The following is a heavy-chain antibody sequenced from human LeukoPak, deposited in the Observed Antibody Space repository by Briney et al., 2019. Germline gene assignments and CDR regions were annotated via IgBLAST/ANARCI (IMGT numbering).Heavy chain of an antibody. V-gene: IGHV3-48*02. CDR1: GFTFSASD. CDR3: ARDSDGDPSLDY. J-gene: IGHJ4*02. CDR2: ITSSSDTV. D-gene: IGHD4-17*01. Sequence: GGSLRLSCAASGFTFSASDMNCVRQAPGKGLEWISYITSSSDTVFYADSVKGRFIISRDNAKNSLFLQMNSLRHDDTAVYYCARDSDGDPSLDYWGQGSLVTVSS.